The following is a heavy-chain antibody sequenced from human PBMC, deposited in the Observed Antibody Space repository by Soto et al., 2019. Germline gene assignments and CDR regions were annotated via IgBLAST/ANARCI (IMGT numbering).Heavy chain of an antibody. D-gene: IGHD2-15*01. J-gene: IGHJ3*01. Sequence: EVHLVESGGGLVQPGGSLRLSCAASGFTFSSSEMYWVRQAPGKGLEWISYIHPGGQTIFYAESVKGRFTISRDNAKHSVYLQRNSLRAEDTAVYYCARRGSRWGRGTKVTVSS. CDR1: GFTFSSSE. V-gene: IGHV3-48*03. CDR3: ARRGSR. CDR2: IHPGGQTI.